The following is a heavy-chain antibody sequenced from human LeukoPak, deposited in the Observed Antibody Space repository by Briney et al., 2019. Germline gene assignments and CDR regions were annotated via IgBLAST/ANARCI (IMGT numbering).Heavy chain of an antibody. V-gene: IGHV4-34*01. D-gene: IGHD3-22*01. Sequence: SETLSLTCAVYGGSFSGYYWSWIRQPRGKGLEWIGEINHSGSTNYNPSLKSRVTISVDTSKNQFSLKLSSVTAADTAVYYCARDGTYYYDSSGYSHFQHWGQGTLVTVSS. J-gene: IGHJ1*01. CDR2: INHSGST. CDR3: ARDGTYYYDSSGYSHFQH. CDR1: GGSFSGYY.